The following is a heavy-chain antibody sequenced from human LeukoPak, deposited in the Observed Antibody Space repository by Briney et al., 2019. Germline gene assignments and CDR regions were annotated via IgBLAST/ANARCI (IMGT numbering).Heavy chain of an antibody. J-gene: IGHJ4*02. CDR3: ARHKKREGAFDY. V-gene: IGHV5-51*01. Sequence: GASVKVSCNASGYTFTSYWIGWVRQMPGKGLEWMGIIYPGDSDTRYSPSFQGQVTISADKSISTAYLQWSSLKASGTAMYYCARHKKREGAFDYWGQGTLVTVSS. CDR2: IYPGDSDT. CDR1: GYTFTSYW. D-gene: IGHD3-16*01.